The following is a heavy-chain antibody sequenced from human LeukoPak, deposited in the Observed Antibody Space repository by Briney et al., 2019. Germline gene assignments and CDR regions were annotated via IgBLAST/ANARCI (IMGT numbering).Heavy chain of an antibody. CDR3: ARDMINCGGDCYQALGMDV. Sequence: GGSLRLSCAASGFTFSSYSMNWVRQAPGKGLEWVSSISSSSSFIYYADSVKGRFTISRDNAKNSLYLQMNSLRAEDTAVYYCARDMINCGGDCYQALGMDVWGQGTTVTVSS. CDR1: GFTFSSYS. V-gene: IGHV3-21*01. J-gene: IGHJ6*02. CDR2: ISSSSSFI. D-gene: IGHD2-21*02.